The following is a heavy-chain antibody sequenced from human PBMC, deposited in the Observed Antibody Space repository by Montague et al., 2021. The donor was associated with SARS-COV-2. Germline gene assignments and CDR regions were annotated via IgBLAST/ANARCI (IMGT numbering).Heavy chain of an antibody. D-gene: IGHD6-6*01. V-gene: IGHV4-61*01. CDR2: IYYSGPT. CDR1: GASVASGNFY. CDR3: ARSRANVPTRPGFDY. Sequence: SETLSLTCTVSGASVASGNFYWSWIRQPPGKGLEWIGYIYYSGPTNYNPSLESRVTMPVDPSKNQFSLTLTSVTAADTAVYYCARSRANVPTRPGFDYWGQGALVTVSS. J-gene: IGHJ4*02.